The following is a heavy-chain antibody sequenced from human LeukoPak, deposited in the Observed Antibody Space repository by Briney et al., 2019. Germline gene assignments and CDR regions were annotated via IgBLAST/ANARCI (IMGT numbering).Heavy chain of an antibody. J-gene: IGHJ6*02. CDR2: IWYDGSNK. CDR1: GFTFSSYG. Sequence: GGSLRLSCAAFGFTFSSYGMHWVRQAPGKGLEWVAVIWYDGSNKYYADSVKGRFTISRDNSKNTLYLQMNSLRAEDTAVYYCASSNGGNSLYGMDVWGQGTTVTVSS. V-gene: IGHV3-33*01. D-gene: IGHD4-23*01. CDR3: ASSNGGNSLYGMDV.